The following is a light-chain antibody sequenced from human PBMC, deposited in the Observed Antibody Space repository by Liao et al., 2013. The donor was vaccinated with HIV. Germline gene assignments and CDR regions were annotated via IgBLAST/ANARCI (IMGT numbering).Light chain of an antibody. CDR1: NIGSKS. CDR3: QVWDSSSDHPV. V-gene: IGLV3-21*04. CDR2: YDS. Sequence: SYELTQPPSVSVAPGKTARITCGGNNIGSKSVHWYQQKPGQAPVVVIYYDSDRPSGIPERFSASNSVNTATLTISRVEAGDEADYYCQVWDSSSDHPVFGGGTKLTVL. J-gene: IGLJ3*02.